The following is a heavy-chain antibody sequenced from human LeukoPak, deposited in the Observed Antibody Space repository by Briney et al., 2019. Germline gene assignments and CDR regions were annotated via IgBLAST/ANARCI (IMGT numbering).Heavy chain of an antibody. V-gene: IGHV3-11*04. Sequence: GGSLRLSCAASGFTFSDYYMSWIRQAPGKGLEWVSYISSSGSTIYYAGSVKGRFTISRDNAKNSLYLQMNSLRAEDTAVYYCARDGPYCGGDCYSGLFDYWGQGTLVTVSS. D-gene: IGHD2-21*02. J-gene: IGHJ4*02. CDR2: ISSSGSTI. CDR3: ARDGPYCGGDCYSGLFDY. CDR1: GFTFSDYY.